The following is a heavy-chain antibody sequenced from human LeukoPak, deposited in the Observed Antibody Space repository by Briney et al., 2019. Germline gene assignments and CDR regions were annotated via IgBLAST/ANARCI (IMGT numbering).Heavy chain of an antibody. CDR3: ARANYYGSGKKDLDY. CDR1: GYTFTTYD. D-gene: IGHD3-10*01. Sequence: ASVKVSCKASGYTFTTYDINRVRQATGQGLEWMGWMNPNSGNTGYAQKFQGRVTMTRNTSMSTAYMGLNSLRSEDTAVYYCARANYYGSGKKDLDYWGQGTLVTVSS. V-gene: IGHV1-8*01. J-gene: IGHJ4*02. CDR2: MNPNSGNT.